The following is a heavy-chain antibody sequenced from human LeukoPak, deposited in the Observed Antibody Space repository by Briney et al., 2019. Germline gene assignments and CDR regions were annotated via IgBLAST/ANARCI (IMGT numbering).Heavy chain of an antibody. V-gene: IGHV5-51*01. Sequence: GESLKISCKGSGYSFIRNWIGWVRQMPGKGLEWMAIIYPGDSDTRYGPSFQGQVTISADKSISTAYLQWSSLTASDTAMYYCARLGTSATYFEFWGQGTLVTVSS. CDR3: ARLGTSATYFEF. D-gene: IGHD2-15*01. J-gene: IGHJ4*02. CDR2: IYPGDSDT. CDR1: GYSFIRNW.